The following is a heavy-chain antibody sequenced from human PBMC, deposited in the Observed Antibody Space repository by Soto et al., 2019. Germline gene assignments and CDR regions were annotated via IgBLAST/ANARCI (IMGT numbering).Heavy chain of an antibody. Sequence: QVQLQESGPGLVKPSETLSLTCTVSGGSISSYYWSWIRQPPGKGLEWIGYIYYTGSTNHNPSLTVRITISLDTYKNQSALKWNSVTAADTAVYYCARVAANYWYFDLWGRGTLVTVSS. D-gene: IGHD2-15*01. V-gene: IGHV4-59*01. CDR2: IYYTGST. J-gene: IGHJ2*01. CDR3: ARVAANYWYFDL. CDR1: GGSISSYY.